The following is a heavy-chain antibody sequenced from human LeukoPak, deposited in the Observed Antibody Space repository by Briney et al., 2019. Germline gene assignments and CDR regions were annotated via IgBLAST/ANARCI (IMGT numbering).Heavy chain of an antibody. CDR1: GFTFSSYA. V-gene: IGHV3-23*01. Sequence: GGSLRLSCAASGFTFSSYAMSWVRQAPGKGLEWVSAISGSGGSTYYADSVKGRFTISRDNSKNTLYLQMNSLRAEDTAVYYCAKDQDSYGYELGAFDIWGQGTMVTVSS. CDR2: ISGSGGST. CDR3: AKDQDSYGYELGAFDI. J-gene: IGHJ3*02. D-gene: IGHD5-18*01.